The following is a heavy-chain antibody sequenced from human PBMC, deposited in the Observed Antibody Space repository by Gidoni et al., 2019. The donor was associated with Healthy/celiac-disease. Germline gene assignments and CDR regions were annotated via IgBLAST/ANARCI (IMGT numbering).Heavy chain of an antibody. CDR1: GFPFTSYA. CDR3: AKEIVGRLYGSYFDY. D-gene: IGHD1-26*01. Sequence: EVQLLESGGGLLQPGGSLRLSFAAPGFPFTSYAMSCVRRAPGKGLEWVSAISGSGGSTYYADSVKGRFTISRDNSKNTLYLQMNSLRAEDTAVYYCAKEIVGRLYGSYFDYWGQGTLVTVSS. J-gene: IGHJ4*02. CDR2: ISGSGGST. V-gene: IGHV3-23*01.